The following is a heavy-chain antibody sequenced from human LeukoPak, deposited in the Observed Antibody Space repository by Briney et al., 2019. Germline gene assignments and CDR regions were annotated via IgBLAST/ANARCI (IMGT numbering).Heavy chain of an antibody. CDR3: ARMAWGSHFFDY. V-gene: IGHV3-33*01. CDR2: VRHDGSDK. Sequence: PGGSLRLSCAASGFTFSSYNMHWVRQAPGKGLEWVAVVRHDGSDKYHADSVKGRFTISRDNSKNTLYLQMNSLRAEDTAVYYCARMAWGSHFFDYWGQGTLVTVSS. D-gene: IGHD3-16*01. CDR1: GFTFSSYN. J-gene: IGHJ4*02.